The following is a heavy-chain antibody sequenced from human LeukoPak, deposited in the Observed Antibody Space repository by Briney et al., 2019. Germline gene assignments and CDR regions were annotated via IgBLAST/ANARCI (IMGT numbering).Heavy chain of an antibody. J-gene: IGHJ6*02. D-gene: IGHD1-26*01. Sequence: SETLPLTCAVYGGSFSGYYWSWIRQPPGQGLEWIGSASYGGTTYFNPSLKSRITISVDTSKTHFSLNLYSVTAADTAVYYCARRGTYSPAGLDVWGQGTTVTVSS. V-gene: IGHV4-34*01. CDR3: ARRGTYSPAGLDV. CDR1: GGSFSGYY. CDR2: ASYGGTT.